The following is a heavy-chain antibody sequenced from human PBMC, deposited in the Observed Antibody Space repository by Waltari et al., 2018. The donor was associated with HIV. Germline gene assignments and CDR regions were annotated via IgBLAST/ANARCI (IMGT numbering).Heavy chain of an antibody. D-gene: IGHD2-8*01. CDR3: ARMGLMMYAIGAFDI. J-gene: IGHJ3*02. CDR1: ALTFSSYS. Sequence: EVQLVESGGGLVQPGGSLGLSCAASALTFSSYSLSWVRQAPGKGLEWVANIKQDGSEKHYVDSVKGRFTISRDNAKKSLYLQMNSLRAEDTAVYYCARMGLMMYAIGAFDIWGQGTMVTVSS. CDR2: IKQDGSEK. V-gene: IGHV3-7*01.